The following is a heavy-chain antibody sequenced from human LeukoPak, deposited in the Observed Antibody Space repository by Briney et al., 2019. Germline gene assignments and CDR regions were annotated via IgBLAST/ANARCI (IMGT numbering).Heavy chain of an antibody. Sequence: GGSLRLSCAASGFTLSSYSMNWVRQAPGKGLEWVSSISSSSSYIYYADSVKGRFTISRDNAKNSLYLQMNSLRAEDTAVYYCARGPNYYGSGVDYWGQGTLVTVSS. J-gene: IGHJ4*02. V-gene: IGHV3-21*01. CDR1: GFTLSSYS. CDR3: ARGPNYYGSGVDY. D-gene: IGHD3-10*01. CDR2: ISSSSSYI.